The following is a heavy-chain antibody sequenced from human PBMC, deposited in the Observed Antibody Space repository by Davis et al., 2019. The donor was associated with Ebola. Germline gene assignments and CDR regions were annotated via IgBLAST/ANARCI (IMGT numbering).Heavy chain of an antibody. J-gene: IGHJ4*02. Sequence: PGGSLRLSCTVSGGSISSTSYYWALIRQPPGMGLEWIASIPYSGSTYYNPSLKSRAIVSVDMSKNQFSLELSSVTAADTAVYYCARGPYDIWNGYRDFDFWGQGTLVTVSS. CDR1: GGSISSTSYY. V-gene: IGHV4-39*07. CDR2: IPYSGST. D-gene: IGHD3/OR15-3a*01. CDR3: ARGPYDIWNGYRDFDF.